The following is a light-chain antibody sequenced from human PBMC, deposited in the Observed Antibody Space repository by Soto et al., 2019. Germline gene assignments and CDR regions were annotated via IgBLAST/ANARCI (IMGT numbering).Light chain of an antibody. CDR1: KLGDKY. Sequence: SYELTQPPSVSVSPGQTASITCSGDKLGDKYASWYQQKPRQSPVLVIYQDNKRPSGIPERFSGSNSGNTATLTISGTQAMDEADYYCQAWDSVTHVVFGGGTKLTVL. CDR3: QAWDSVTHVV. J-gene: IGLJ2*01. V-gene: IGLV3-1*01. CDR2: QDN.